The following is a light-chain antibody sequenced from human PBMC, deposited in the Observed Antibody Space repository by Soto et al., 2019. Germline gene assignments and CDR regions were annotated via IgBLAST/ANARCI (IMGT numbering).Light chain of an antibody. CDR1: QDIRND. J-gene: IGKJ1*01. V-gene: IGKV1-6*01. Sequence: AFQMTQSPSSLSASVGDRVTITCRASQDIRNDLGWYQQKPGKAPRLLIYAASILQSGVPSRFSGSGSGTDFTLTISSLQHEDFATYYCLQDYSFPWTFGQGTKVEIK. CDR3: LQDYSFPWT. CDR2: AAS.